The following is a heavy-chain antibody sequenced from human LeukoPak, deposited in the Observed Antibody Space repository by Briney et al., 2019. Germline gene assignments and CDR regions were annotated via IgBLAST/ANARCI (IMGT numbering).Heavy chain of an antibody. D-gene: IGHD2-2*01. CDR1: GFDYSNYV. V-gene: IGHV3-23*01. CDR3: TSRYCTTTNCYSFDN. Sequence: GGSLRLSCAASGFDYSNYVMTWVRQAPGKGLEWVAGITDSGGITYYSDSVKGRFTISRDNSRNTLYLQMNSLRVEDTAVYYCTSRYCTTTNCYSFDNWGHGALVTVSS. J-gene: IGHJ3*02. CDR2: ITDSGGIT.